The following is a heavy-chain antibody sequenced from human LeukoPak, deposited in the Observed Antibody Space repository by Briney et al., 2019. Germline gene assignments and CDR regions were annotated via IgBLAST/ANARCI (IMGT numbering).Heavy chain of an antibody. D-gene: IGHD3-10*01. CDR2: VSGNGGST. CDR1: GFTFSSYS. CDR3: VKAVYYGSGSYPLFDP. J-gene: IGHJ5*02. V-gene: IGHV3-64D*06. Sequence: GGSLRLSCSASGFTFSSYSMYWVRQAPGKGLEYVSAVSGNGGSTYYADSVKGRFTISRDNSKNTLYLQMSSLRAEDTAVYYCVKAVYYGSGSYPLFDPWGQGTLVTVSS.